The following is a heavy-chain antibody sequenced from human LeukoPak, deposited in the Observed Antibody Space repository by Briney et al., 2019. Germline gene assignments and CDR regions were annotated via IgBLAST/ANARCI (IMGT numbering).Heavy chain of an antibody. CDR1: GFSVGNNY. CDR2: FYSGGTI. CDR3: VRDPHNSGSGRYFED. J-gene: IGHJ4*02. D-gene: IGHD3-10*01. Sequence: GGSLRLSCAASGFSVGNNYMSWVRQAPGKGLEWVSAFYSGGTIRYADSVRDRFIISRDVSKNMLYLQMNSLRVEDTAVYYCVRDPHNSGSGRYFEDWGRGNLVTVSP. V-gene: IGHV3-66*01.